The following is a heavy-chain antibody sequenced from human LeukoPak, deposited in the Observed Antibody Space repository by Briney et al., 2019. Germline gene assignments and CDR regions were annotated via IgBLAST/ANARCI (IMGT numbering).Heavy chain of an antibody. CDR2: IYYSGST. D-gene: IGHD3-22*01. CDR3: ASAYDSNGYHAFDI. V-gene: IGHV4-59*01. Sequence: SETLSLTCTVSGGSISSYYWSWIRQPPGKGLEWIGYIYYSGSTNYNPSLKSRVTISVDTSKNQFSLKLSSVTAADTAVYYCASAYDSNGYHAFDIWGQGTMVTVSS. CDR1: GGSISSYY. J-gene: IGHJ3*02.